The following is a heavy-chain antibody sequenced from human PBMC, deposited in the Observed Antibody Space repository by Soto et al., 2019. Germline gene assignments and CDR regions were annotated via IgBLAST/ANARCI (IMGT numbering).Heavy chain of an antibody. CDR3: ARTQGSGVSDY. Sequence: QVQLQESGPGLVKPSETLSLACSVSGDSISNNYWSWIRQPPGKGQEWIAYISHSARTNYNPSLKSRVTISLDTSKNQFSLRVSSLTPADTAVYYCARTQGSGVSDYWGQGTLVTVSS. D-gene: IGHD3-3*01. CDR1: GDSISNNY. J-gene: IGHJ4*02. V-gene: IGHV4-59*01. CDR2: ISHSART.